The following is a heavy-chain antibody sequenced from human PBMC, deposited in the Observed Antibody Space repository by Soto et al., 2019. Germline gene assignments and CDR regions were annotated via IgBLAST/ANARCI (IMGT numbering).Heavy chain of an antibody. J-gene: IGHJ4*02. V-gene: IGHV3-23*01. CDR3: VYWVSAHFDS. Sequence: VGSLRLSCAASGFTSAYHAMNWVRQAPGKGLEWVSTISSNGENTHYADSVKGGFIISSDNSSNTVDLQMNSLRVEDTAVYYCVYWVSAHFDSWGQGTLVTVSS. CDR1: GFTSAYHA. D-gene: IGHD6-13*01. CDR2: ISSNGENT.